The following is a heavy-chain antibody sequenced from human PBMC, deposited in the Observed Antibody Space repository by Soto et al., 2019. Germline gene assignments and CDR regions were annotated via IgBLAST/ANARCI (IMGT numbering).Heavy chain of an antibody. CDR2: VDPNGGGS. Sequence: ASVKVSCKTSGYSFTDYKLHWVRQAPGQGLEWMGWVDPNGGGSNSAQKFQGSVTMTWDTSITTAYLDLTRLTTNDTATYFCAFGLYSGAFKGFDCWGKGTLVPFSS. CDR3: AFGLYSGAFKGFDC. D-gene: IGHD2-8*01. J-gene: IGHJ4*02. CDR1: GYSFTDYK. V-gene: IGHV1-2*04.